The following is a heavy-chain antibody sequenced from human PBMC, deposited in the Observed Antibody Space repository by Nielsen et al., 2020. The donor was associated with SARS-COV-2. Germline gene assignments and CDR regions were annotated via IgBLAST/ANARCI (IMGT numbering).Heavy chain of an antibody. D-gene: IGHD1-26*01. CDR2: ISYDGRNK. Sequence: GESLKISCAASGFTFSSYAMHWVRQAPGKGLEWVAVISYDGRNKYYADSVKGRFTISRDNSKNTLYLQMNSLRAEDTAVYYCARDSIVGAKRFDYWGQGTLVTVSS. CDR1: GFTFSSYA. CDR3: ARDSIVGAKRFDY. V-gene: IGHV3-30*04. J-gene: IGHJ4*02.